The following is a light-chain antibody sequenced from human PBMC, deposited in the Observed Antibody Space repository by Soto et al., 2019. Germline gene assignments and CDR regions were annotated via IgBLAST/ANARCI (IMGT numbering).Light chain of an antibody. J-gene: IGKJ4*01. Sequence: DIQLTQSPYFLSASVVDRVTITCRASQGIGSYLAWYQQKPGKAPKLLISGASTLQSGVPSRFSGSGSGTEFTLTISSLQPEDFATYSCQQLHSWGVTFGGGTKVDIK. V-gene: IGKV1-9*01. CDR3: QQLHSWGVT. CDR1: QGIGSY. CDR2: GAS.